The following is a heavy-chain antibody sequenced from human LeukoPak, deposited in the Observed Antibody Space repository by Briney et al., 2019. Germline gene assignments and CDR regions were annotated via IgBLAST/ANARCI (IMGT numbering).Heavy chain of an antibody. Sequence: GGSLRLSCAASGFTFISYGMHWVRQAPGKGLGWVAFTRFDGDNEYYADSVKGRFTISRDNSKNTLYLQMNSLRVGDTAVYYCARGSRSAPCGGTSCYSLAYWGQGTLVTVSS. CDR2: TRFDGDNE. CDR3: ARGSRSAPCGGTSCYSLAY. D-gene: IGHD2-2*01. J-gene: IGHJ4*02. V-gene: IGHV3-30*02. CDR1: GFTFISYG.